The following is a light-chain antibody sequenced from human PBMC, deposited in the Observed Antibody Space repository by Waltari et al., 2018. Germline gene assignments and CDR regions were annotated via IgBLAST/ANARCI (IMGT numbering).Light chain of an antibody. J-gene: IGLJ1*01. CDR2: DVS. CDR1: GSDVGDYNY. CDR3: CSYSISNIV. V-gene: IGLV2-14*03. Sequence: QSALTQPASVSGSPGQSLTISCPATGSDVGDYNYVSWYQQHTGAAPKLIIYDVSNRPSGVPHRFSGSKSGNTASLTISGLQTEDEADYYCCSYSISNIVFGSGTKVTVL.